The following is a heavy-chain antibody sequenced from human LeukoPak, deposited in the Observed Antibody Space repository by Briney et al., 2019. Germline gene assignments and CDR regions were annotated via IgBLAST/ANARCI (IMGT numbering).Heavy chain of an antibody. J-gene: IGHJ3*02. D-gene: IGHD2-21*02. CDR1: GGTFSSYA. V-gene: IGHV1-69*13. Sequence: GASVKVSCKASGGTFSSYAISWVRQAPGQGLEWMGGIIPIFGTANYAQKFQGRVTITADESTSTAYMELSSLRSEDTAVYYCASTPIPTYCGGDCSRAFDIWGQGTMVTVSS. CDR2: IIPIFGTA. CDR3: ASTPIPTYCGGDCSRAFDI.